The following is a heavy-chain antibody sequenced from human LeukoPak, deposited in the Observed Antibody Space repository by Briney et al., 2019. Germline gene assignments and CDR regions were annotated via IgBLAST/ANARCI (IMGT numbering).Heavy chain of an antibody. CDR1: GGSSRYKFSTYW. J-gene: IGHJ4*02. D-gene: IGHD5-18*01. CDR2: IYPGDSDT. Sequence: GESLKVSCQGSGGSSRYKFSTYWIGRVRQMPGKGLEWMGIIYPGDSDTRYSPSFQGQVTISADKSISTAYLQWSSLKASDTAMYYCARQWGYSYGPFDYWGQGTLVTVSS. CDR3: ARQWGYSYGPFDY. V-gene: IGHV5-51*01.